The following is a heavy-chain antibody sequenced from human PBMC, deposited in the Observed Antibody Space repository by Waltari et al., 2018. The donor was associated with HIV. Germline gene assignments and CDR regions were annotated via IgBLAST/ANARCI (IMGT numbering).Heavy chain of an antibody. J-gene: IGHJ1*01. CDR1: GFSLTTNGVG. CDR3: ARCPRNSGRDEYFQH. Sequence: QITLKESSPTLVKPTQTLTLTCTFSGFSLTTNGVGVGWIRQPPGKALEWLALIYWDDDKRYSPSLKNRLTITKDTSKNQVVLTMTNMDPVDTATYYCARCPRNSGRDEYFQHWGQGTLVTVSS. D-gene: IGHD1-26*01. V-gene: IGHV2-5*02. CDR2: IYWDDDK.